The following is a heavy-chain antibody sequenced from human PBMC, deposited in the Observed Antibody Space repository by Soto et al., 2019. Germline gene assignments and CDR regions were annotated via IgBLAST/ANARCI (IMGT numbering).Heavy chain of an antibody. Sequence: GGSLRLSCAASGFSFNTYSMNWVRQAPGKGLEWLSYISGTSSTTYHADSVKGRFTISRDNAKNSLYLQMNSLRAEDTALYYCSREAPTIGSQYFQHWGQGTLVTVFS. CDR2: ISGTSSTT. D-gene: IGHD1-26*01. J-gene: IGHJ1*01. V-gene: IGHV3-48*01. CDR1: GFSFNTYS. CDR3: SREAPTIGSQYFQH.